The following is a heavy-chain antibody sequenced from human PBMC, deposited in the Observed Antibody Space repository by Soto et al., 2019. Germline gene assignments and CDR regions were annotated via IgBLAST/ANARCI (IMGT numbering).Heavy chain of an antibody. CDR2: INHSGST. V-gene: IGHV4-34*01. CDR1: GGSFSGYY. D-gene: IGHD4-4*01. J-gene: IGHJ4*02. CDR3: ARPQDYKGPGPFDY. Sequence: SETLSLTCAVYGGSFSGYYWSWIRQPPGKGLEWIGEINHSGSTNYNPSLKSRVTISVDTSKNQFSLKLSSVTAADTAVYYCARPQDYKGPGPFDYWGQGTLVTVSS.